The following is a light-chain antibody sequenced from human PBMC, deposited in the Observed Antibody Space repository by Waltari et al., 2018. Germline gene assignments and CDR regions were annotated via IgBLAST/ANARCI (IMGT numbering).Light chain of an antibody. V-gene: IGLV2-14*03. CDR3: NSYTSSSILEVV. Sequence: QSALTQPASVSGSPGQSITIPCTGTSSDVGGYKYVSGSQQHPGKAPKLMIYDVSNRPSGVSNRFSGSKSGNTASLTISGLQAEDEADYYCNSYTSSSILEVVFGGGTKLTVL. CDR2: DVS. CDR1: SSDVGGYKY. J-gene: IGLJ2*01.